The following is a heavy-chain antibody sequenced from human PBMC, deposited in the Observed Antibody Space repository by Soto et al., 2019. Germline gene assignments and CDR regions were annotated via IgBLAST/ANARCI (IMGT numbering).Heavy chain of an antibody. CDR3: ARVERGTATTVVDAFDI. D-gene: IGHD1-1*01. Sequence: SDTLSLTCAFYGGSFSGYYWSWIRQPPGKGLEWIGEINHSGSTNYNPSLKSRVTISVDTSKNQFTLKLSSVTAADTALYYCARVERGTATTVVDAFDIWGPGTMVTVSS. V-gene: IGHV4-34*01. J-gene: IGHJ3*02. CDR2: INHSGST. CDR1: GGSFSGYY.